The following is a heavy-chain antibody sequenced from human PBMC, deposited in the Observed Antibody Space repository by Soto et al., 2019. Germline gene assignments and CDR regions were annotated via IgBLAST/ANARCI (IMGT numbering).Heavy chain of an antibody. CDR3: ARDYFDRSGLYGMDL. D-gene: IGHD3-22*01. CDR1: GYTFIDYY. J-gene: IGHJ6*02. V-gene: IGHV1-2*02. Sequence: QLLQSGAEVRKPGASVKVSCKASGYTFIDYYMHWVRQAPGQGLEWMGWINPDTDDTHYAQKFQGRLIMTRDTSFNTVYMELSRLTSDDTAVYYYARDYFDRSGLYGMDLWGQGTTVTVSS. CDR2: INPDTDDT.